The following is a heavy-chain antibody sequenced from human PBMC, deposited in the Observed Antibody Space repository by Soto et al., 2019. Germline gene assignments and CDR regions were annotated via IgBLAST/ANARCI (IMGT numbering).Heavy chain of an antibody. Sequence: SETLSLTCTVSGGSISSGDYYWSWIRQPPGKGLEWIGYIYYSGSTYYNPSLKSRVTISVDTSKNQFSLKLSSVTAADTAVFYCARAPRVVTAVGAQGTTAPVSS. CDR3: ARAPRVVTAV. CDR2: IYYSGST. D-gene: IGHD2-15*01. V-gene: IGHV4-30-4*01. CDR1: GGSISSGDYY. J-gene: IGHJ6*02.